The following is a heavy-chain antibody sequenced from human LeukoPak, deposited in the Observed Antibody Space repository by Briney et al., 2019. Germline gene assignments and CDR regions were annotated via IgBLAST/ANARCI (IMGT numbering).Heavy chain of an antibody. CDR1: GYTFTGYF. CDR3: ARMDLDGGDSIGFDS. J-gene: IGHJ5*01. Sequence: ASVKVSCKASGYTFTGYFMHWVRQAPGQGLEWMGSINPNIGDASYAQKFQGRVTMTRDRSINTAYMELSRLTSDDTAVYYCARMDLDGGDSIGFDSWGQGTLVTVSS. V-gene: IGHV1-2*02. D-gene: IGHD2-21*02. CDR2: INPNIGDA.